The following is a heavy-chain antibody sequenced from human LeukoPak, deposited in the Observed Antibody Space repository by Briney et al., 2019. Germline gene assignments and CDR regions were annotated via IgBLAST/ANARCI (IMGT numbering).Heavy chain of an antibody. CDR3: ASGVVGATIDYYYYMDV. Sequence: GASVKVSCKVSGYTLTELSMHWVRQAPGKGLEWMGGFDPEDGETIYAQKFQGRVTMTEDASTDTAYMELSSLRSEDTAVYYCASGVVGATIDYYYYMDVWGKGTTVTVSS. J-gene: IGHJ6*03. CDR2: FDPEDGET. D-gene: IGHD1-26*01. CDR1: GYTLTELS. V-gene: IGHV1-24*01.